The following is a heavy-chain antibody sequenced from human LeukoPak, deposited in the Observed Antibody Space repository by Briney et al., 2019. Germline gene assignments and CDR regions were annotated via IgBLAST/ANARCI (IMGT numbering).Heavy chain of an antibody. D-gene: IGHD6-13*01. CDR3: ATTSIAAAGTIYYYMDV. J-gene: IGHJ6*03. CDR2: IYYSGST. V-gene: IGHV4-59*01. Sequence: SETLSLTCTVYGGSISSYYWSWIRQPPGKGLEWIGYIYYSGSTNYNPSLKSRVTISVDTSKNQFSLNLSSVTAADTAVYYCATTSIAAAGTIYYYMDVWGKGTTVTVSS. CDR1: GGSISSYY.